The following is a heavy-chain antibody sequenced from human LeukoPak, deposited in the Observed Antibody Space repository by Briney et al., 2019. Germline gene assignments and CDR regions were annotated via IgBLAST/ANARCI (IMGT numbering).Heavy chain of an antibody. CDR2: ISSSSSYI. J-gene: IGHJ4*02. V-gene: IGHV3-21*01. CDR3: ARGGSRVETLMVLDY. D-gene: IGHD5-18*01. CDR1: RLTFSSYS. Sequence: KTGGSLRLSCAASRLTFSSYSMNWVRQAPGKGLEWVSSISSSSSYIYYADSVKGRFTISRDNAKNSLYLQMNSLRAEDTAVYFCARGGSRVETLMVLDYWGQGTPVTVSS.